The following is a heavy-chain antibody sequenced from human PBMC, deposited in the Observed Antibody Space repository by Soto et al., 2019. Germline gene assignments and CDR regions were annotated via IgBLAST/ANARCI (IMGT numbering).Heavy chain of an antibody. CDR2: IHYSGST. J-gene: IGHJ5*02. D-gene: IGHD5-12*01. V-gene: IGHV4-31*03. CDR3: ARYSGYEGLRFDP. Sequence: SETLSLTCTVSGVSITSAGYYWSWTRQRPGKCLELIGHIHYSGSTYYNPSLKSRVTISVDTSKNQFSLKLSSVIAADTAVYYCARYSGYEGLRFDPWGQGTLVTVS. CDR1: GVSITSAGYY.